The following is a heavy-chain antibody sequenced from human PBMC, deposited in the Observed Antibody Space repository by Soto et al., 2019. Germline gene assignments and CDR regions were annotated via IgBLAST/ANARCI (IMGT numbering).Heavy chain of an antibody. CDR3: ARPHLDRPTYYGLDV. D-gene: IGHD3-16*01. J-gene: IGHJ6*02. Sequence: GGSLRLSCAASGFTLSAYSMNWVRQAPGKGLEWISFINSGSDTIYYGDSVKGRFTISRDNAKNALYLQMNSLRGDDTAVYYCARPHLDRPTYYGLDVWGQGTTVTVSS. V-gene: IGHV3-48*01. CDR2: INSGSDTI. CDR1: GFTLSAYS.